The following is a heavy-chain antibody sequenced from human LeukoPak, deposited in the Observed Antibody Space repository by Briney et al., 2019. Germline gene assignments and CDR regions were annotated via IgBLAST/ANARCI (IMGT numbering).Heavy chain of an antibody. CDR2: IYSGGST. CDR3: ARFADGYQSDY. Sequence: GRSLRLSCAASGFTVSSNYMSWVRQAPGKGLEWVSVIYSGGSTYYADSVKGRFTIPRDNSKNTLYLQMNSLRAEDTAVYYCARFADGYQSDYWGQGTLVTVSS. CDR1: GFTVSSNY. J-gene: IGHJ4*02. V-gene: IGHV3-66*01. D-gene: IGHD5-24*01.